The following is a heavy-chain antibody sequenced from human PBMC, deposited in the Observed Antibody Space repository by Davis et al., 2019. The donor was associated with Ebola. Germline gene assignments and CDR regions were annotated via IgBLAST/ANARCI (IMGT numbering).Heavy chain of an antibody. V-gene: IGHV2-5*02. D-gene: IGHD3-3*01. CDR2: IYWDDDK. CDR1: GSSFSTSGVG. Sequence: SGPTLVKPTQTLTLTCSFSGSSFSTSGVGVGWIRQPPGKALEWLALIYWDDDKRYSPSLKSRLTITKDTSKNHVVLTMTNMDPVDTATYYCVHTAYSFSSSGLFYSPHAFDVWDQGTIVTVSS. J-gene: IGHJ3*01. CDR3: VHTAYSFSSSGLFYSPHAFDV.